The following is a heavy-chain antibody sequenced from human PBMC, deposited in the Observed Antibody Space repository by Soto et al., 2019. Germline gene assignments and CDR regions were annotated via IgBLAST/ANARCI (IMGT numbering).Heavy chain of an antibody. J-gene: IGHJ4*02. CDR3: ARAGYCSSTSCYSDFDY. V-gene: IGHV3-72*01. CDR2: TRNKANSYTT. Sequence: GGSLRLSCAASGFTFSDHYMDWVRQAPGKGLEWVGRTRNKANSYTTEYAASVKGRFTISRDDSKNSLYLQMNSLKTEDTAVYYCARAGYCSSTSCYSDFDYWGQGTLVTVSS. D-gene: IGHD2-2*01. CDR1: GFTFSDHY.